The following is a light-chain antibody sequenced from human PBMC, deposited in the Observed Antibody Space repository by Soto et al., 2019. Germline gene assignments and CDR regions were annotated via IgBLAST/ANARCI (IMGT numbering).Light chain of an antibody. J-gene: IGKJ1*01. V-gene: IGKV3-15*01. Sequence: EIGMTQSPAILCVSPGERATLSCRARQIVSTNLARYQHKPGQAPRLHIYRASTRATGIPDRFSGGGSGTEFTLSISCLQSEDFAVSYCHQRIQWPRPVGRGTEV. CDR3: HQRIQWPRP. CDR2: RAS. CDR1: QIVSTN.